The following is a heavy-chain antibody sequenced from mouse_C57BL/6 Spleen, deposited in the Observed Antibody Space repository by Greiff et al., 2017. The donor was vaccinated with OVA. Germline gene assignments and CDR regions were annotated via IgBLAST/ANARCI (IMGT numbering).Heavy chain of an antibody. Sequence: EVKLVESGGGLVKPGGSLKLSCAASGFTFSDYGMHWVRQAPEKGLEWVAYISSGSSTIYYADTVKGRFTISRDNAKNTQFLQMTSLRSEDTAMYYCARGGLLLFDYWGQGTTLTVSS. CDR3: ARGGLLLFDY. CDR1: GFTFSDYG. V-gene: IGHV5-17*01. J-gene: IGHJ2*01. D-gene: IGHD2-3*01. CDR2: ISSGSSTI.